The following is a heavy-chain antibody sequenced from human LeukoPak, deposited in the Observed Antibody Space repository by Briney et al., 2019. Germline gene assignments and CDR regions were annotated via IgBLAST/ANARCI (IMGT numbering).Heavy chain of an antibody. CDR3: ARRDIVVVVATTFDY. Sequence: SSETLSLTCTVSGGSISSSNYYWGWIRQPPGKGLEWIGSIYYSGSTYYNPSLKSRVTISVDTSKNQFSLKLSSVTAADTAVYYCARRDIVVVVATTFDYWGQGTLVTVSS. D-gene: IGHD2-15*01. CDR1: GGSISSSNYY. CDR2: IYYSGST. J-gene: IGHJ4*02. V-gene: IGHV4-39*07.